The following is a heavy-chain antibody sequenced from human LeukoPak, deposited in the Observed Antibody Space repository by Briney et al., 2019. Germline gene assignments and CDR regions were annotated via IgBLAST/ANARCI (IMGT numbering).Heavy chain of an antibody. D-gene: IGHD2-2*01. CDR3: DCSNTNCYAAGDY. CDR1: GFTFSTFA. J-gene: IGHJ4*02. CDR2: IFPSGGEI. Sequence: GRSLRLSCAASGFTFSTFAMIWVRQPPGQGLEWVSSIFPSGGEIHYADSVRGRFTISRDNSKSTLFLQMNSLRAEDTAVYYCDCSNTNCYAAGDYWGQGTLVTVSS. V-gene: IGHV3-23*01.